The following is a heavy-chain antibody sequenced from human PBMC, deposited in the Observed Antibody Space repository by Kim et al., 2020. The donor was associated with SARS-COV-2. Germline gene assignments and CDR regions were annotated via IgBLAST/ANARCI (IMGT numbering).Heavy chain of an antibody. CDR2: T. D-gene: IGHD1-26*01. J-gene: IGHJ4*02. CDR3: ATLVGASDN. Sequence: TYHADSVHVRFTISRDNSKHTLYLQMSSLRAEDTAIYYCATLVGASDNWGQGTLVTVSS. V-gene: IGHV3-23*01.